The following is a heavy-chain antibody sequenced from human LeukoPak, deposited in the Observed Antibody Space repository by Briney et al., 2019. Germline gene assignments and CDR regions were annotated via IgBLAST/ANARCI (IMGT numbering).Heavy chain of an antibody. D-gene: IGHD3-16*01. Sequence: PGGSLRLSCAASKFTFSSYWMSWVRQAPGKGLEWVAYMNQLGNEKNYLDSVKGRFTISRDNAKNSLYLQMTSLRTEDTAVYYCGRGTYYYEFWGQGTLVTVSS. CDR1: KFTFSSYW. V-gene: IGHV3-7*04. CDR2: MNQLGNEK. J-gene: IGHJ4*02. CDR3: GRGTYYYEF.